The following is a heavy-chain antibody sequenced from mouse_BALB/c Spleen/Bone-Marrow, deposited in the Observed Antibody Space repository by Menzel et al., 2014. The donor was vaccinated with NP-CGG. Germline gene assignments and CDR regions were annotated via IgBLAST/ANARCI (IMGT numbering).Heavy chain of an antibody. CDR2: IHPNSGNT. CDR1: GYTFTSSW. V-gene: IGHV1S130*01. CDR3: PKSGFHY. J-gene: IGHJ2*01. Sequence: QVQLQQSGSVLVRPGASVKLSCKASGYTFTSSWMHWAKQRPGQGLEWIGEIHPNSGNTNYNEKFKGKATLTVDTSSITSYVHLINLTSNDSAIYYYPKSGFHYWDQPTTLTVSS.